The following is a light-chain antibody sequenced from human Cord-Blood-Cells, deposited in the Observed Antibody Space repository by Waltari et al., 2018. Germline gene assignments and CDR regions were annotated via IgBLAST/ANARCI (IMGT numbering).Light chain of an antibody. Sequence: EIVLTQSPGTLSLSQGERATISCRASQSVSSSYLSWYQQKPGQAHRLLIYGASSRATGIPDRFSGSGSGTDFTLTISRLEPEAFAGYYCQQYGSSPPTFAQGTKVEIK. CDR1: QSVSSSY. CDR3: QQYGSSPPT. J-gene: IGKJ1*01. CDR2: GAS. V-gene: IGKV3-20*01.